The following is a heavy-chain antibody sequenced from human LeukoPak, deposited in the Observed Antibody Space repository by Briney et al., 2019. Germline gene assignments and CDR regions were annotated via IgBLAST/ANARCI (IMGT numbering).Heavy chain of an antibody. CDR1: GYTFTGYH. D-gene: IGHD2-2*01. Sequence: GASVKVSCKASGYTFTGYHMHWVRQAPGQGLEWMGQINPNSGDTNNAQKFQGRVTMTRDTSISTAYMDLSRLTSDDTAVYYCARDYCSSTSCLFDYWGQGTLVTVSS. CDR2: INPNSGDT. V-gene: IGHV1-2*06. CDR3: ARDYCSSTSCLFDY. J-gene: IGHJ4*02.